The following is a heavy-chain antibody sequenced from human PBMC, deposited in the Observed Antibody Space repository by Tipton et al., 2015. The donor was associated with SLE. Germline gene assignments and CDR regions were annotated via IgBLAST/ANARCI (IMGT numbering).Heavy chain of an antibody. CDR1: GGSISSGSYY. CDR3: ARTYGSGNAFDI. Sequence: LRLSCTVSGGSISSGSYYWSWIRQPAGKGLEWIGYIYTSGSTNYNPSLKSRVTISVDTSKNQFSLRLSSVTAADTAVYYCARTYGSGNAFDIWGQGTMVTVSS. J-gene: IGHJ3*02. CDR2: IYTSGST. V-gene: IGHV4-61*09. D-gene: IGHD3-10*01.